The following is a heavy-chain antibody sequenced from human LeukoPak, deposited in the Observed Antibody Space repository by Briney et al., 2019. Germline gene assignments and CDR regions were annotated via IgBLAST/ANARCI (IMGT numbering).Heavy chain of an antibody. CDR3: ARGYCSSTSCYTSVY. J-gene: IGHJ4*02. CDR1: GFTFSSYA. V-gene: IGHV3-30-3*01. CDR2: ISYDGSNK. Sequence: GGSLRLSCAASGFTFSSYAMHWVRQAPGKGLEWVAVISYDGSNKYYADSVKGRFTISRDNSKNTLYLQMNSLRAEDTAVYYCARGYCSSTSCYTSVYWGQGTLVTVSS. D-gene: IGHD2-2*02.